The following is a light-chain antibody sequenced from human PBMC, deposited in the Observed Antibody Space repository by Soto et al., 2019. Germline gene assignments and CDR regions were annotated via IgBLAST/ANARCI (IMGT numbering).Light chain of an antibody. Sequence: QSVLTQPPSVSAAPGQTVTISCSGSSSNIGNNYVSWYQQLPGTAPKFLIYDNNKRPSGIPDRFSGSKSGTSATLGITGLQTGDEADYYCGTWDSGLGAYVSATGTKVTVL. V-gene: IGLV1-51*01. CDR2: DNN. CDR3: GTWDSGLGAYV. CDR1: SSNIGNNY. J-gene: IGLJ1*01.